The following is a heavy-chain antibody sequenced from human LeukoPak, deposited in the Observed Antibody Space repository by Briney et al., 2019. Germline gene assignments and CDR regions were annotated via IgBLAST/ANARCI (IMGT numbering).Heavy chain of an antibody. CDR3: ARDLRAVAGRGDY. J-gene: IGHJ4*02. Sequence: SVKVSCKASGYTFTGYYMHWVRQAPGQGLEWMGWINPNSGGTTYAQKFQGRVTMTRDSSISTGYMDLSRLRSDDTAVYYCARDLRAVAGRGDYWGQGTLVTVSS. V-gene: IGHV1-2*02. CDR2: INPNSGGT. CDR1: GYTFTGYY. D-gene: IGHD6-19*01.